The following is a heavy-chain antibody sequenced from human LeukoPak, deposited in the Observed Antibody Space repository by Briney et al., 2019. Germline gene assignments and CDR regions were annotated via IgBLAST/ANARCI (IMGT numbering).Heavy chain of an antibody. CDR2: INHSGST. J-gene: IGHJ4*02. D-gene: IGHD3-22*01. V-gene: IGHV4-34*01. CDR1: GGSFSGYY. CDR3: ARRKIDYDSGGYFQTSFDY. Sequence: KASETLSLTCAVYGGSFSGYYWSWIRQPPGKGLEWIGEINHSGSTNYNPSLKSRVTISVDTSKNQFSLKLSSVTAADTAVYYCARRKIDYDSGGYFQTSFDYWGQGTLVTVSS.